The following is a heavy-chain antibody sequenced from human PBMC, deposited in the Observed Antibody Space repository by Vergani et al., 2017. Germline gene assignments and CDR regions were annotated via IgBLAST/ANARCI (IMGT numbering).Heavy chain of an antibody. J-gene: IGHJ5*02. CDR1: GYAMSSHY. CDR2: IYYNVNT. CDR3: ARDRRYGYGGGVGKWFDP. V-gene: IGHV4-59*11. D-gene: IGHD3-10*02. Sequence: QVQLQASGPGLLKPSETLTLLCTVSGYAMSSHYWSWIRQPPGKGLEWIGYIYYNVNTNYNPSLKSRVTVSLDTSRNRLSLRLTSVATSDTAVYYCARDRRYGYGGGVGKWFDPWGQGTLVTVSS.